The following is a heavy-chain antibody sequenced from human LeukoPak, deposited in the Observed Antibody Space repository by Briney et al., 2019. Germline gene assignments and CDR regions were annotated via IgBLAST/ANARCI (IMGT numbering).Heavy chain of an antibody. CDR2: IKSKTNGGTA. V-gene: IGHV3-15*01. D-gene: IGHD1-14*01. CDR1: GFTLSSAW. CDR3: ATAGAGL. Sequence: GGSLRLSCAASGFTLSSAWMSWVRQAPGKGLEWVGRIKSKTNGGTADYSAPVEGRFTISRDDSKNTPDLQMNSLKTEDTAVYYCATAGAGLWGQGTLVTVSS. J-gene: IGHJ4*02.